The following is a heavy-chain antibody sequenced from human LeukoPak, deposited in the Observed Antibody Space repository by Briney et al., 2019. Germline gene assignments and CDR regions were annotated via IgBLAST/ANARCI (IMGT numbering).Heavy chain of an antibody. J-gene: IGHJ5*01. V-gene: IGHV4-4*07. CDR1: GGSISNYY. D-gene: IGHD2-21*01. Sequence: SETLSLTCTVSGGSISNYYLTWIRQPAGKELEWIGHLYTSGSTRYNPSLEGRVTMSIDTSKNQFSLRLTSVTAADTAVYYCARGIAGAYDHNWFDSWGQGTLVTVSS. CDR3: ARGIAGAYDHNWFDS. CDR2: LYTSGST.